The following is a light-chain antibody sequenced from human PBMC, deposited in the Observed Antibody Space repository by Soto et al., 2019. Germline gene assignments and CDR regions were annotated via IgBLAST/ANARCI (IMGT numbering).Light chain of an antibody. V-gene: IGKV3-11*01. CDR2: DAS. CDR1: QSVSSY. CDR3: QQRSSWPPFS. J-gene: IGKJ3*01. Sequence: EIVLTQSPATLSLSPGERATLSCRARQSVSSYLVWYQQKPGQAPRLLIYDASTRATDVPARFSGSGSGTDFTLTISSLEPEDFAIYYCQQRSSWPPFSFGPGTKVDIK.